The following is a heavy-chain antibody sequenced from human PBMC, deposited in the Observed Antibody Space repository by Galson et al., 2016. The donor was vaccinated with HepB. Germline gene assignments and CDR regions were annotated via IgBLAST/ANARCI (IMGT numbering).Heavy chain of an antibody. V-gene: IGHV3-23*01. CDR3: TTGLSHHFDY. D-gene: IGHD6-19*01. CDR1: GFTFRNYA. CDR2: IDGPTPNT. J-gene: IGHJ4*02. Sequence: SLRLSCAASGFTFRNYALSWVRRAPGKGLEWVSHIDGPTPNTHYADPVRGRFSIYRDNSRDTLYLQMDSLTAEDSAIYYCTTGLSHHFDYWGQGTRVTVSS.